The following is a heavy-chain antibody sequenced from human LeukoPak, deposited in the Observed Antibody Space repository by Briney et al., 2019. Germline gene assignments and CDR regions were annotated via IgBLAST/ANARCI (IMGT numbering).Heavy chain of an antibody. CDR1: GFTFDDYG. J-gene: IGHJ4*02. D-gene: IGHD2-2*01. CDR2: INWNGGGT. Sequence: GGSLRLSCAASGFTFDDYGMSWVRQAPGKGLEWVSGINWNGGGTGYADSVKGRFTISRDNAKNSLYLQMNRLRAEDTALYYCARDLTHCSSTSCSYGEFYYWGQGTLVTVSS. V-gene: IGHV3-20*04. CDR3: ARDLTHCSSTSCSYGEFYY.